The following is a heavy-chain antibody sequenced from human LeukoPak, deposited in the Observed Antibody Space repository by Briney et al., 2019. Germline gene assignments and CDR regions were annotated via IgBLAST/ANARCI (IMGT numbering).Heavy chain of an antibody. CDR3: ARGHPAWDYDTSSYYPDAFDI. CDR1: GGSITSHY. V-gene: IGHV4-59*11. D-gene: IGHD3-22*01. J-gene: IGHJ3*02. Sequence: SETLSLTCTVSGGSITSHYCNWIRQPPGKGLEWIGYIYYSGSTNYNPSLESRVTISVDTSKNQFSLKLRSVTAADTAVYYCARGHPAWDYDTSSYYPDAFDIWGQGTMVTVSS. CDR2: IYYSGST.